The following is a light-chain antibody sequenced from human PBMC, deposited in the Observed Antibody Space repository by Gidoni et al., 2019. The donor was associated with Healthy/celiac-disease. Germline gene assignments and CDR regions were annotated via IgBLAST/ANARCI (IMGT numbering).Light chain of an antibody. CDR3: QQRSNWPPWT. V-gene: IGKV3-11*01. CDR1: QSVRSS. J-gene: IGKJ1*01. Sequence: EIVLTQSHATLSLSPGERATLTGRASQSVRSSLAWYQQKPGQAPRLLIYDAYHRATGIPARFSGSWSGTDFTLTISRLEPEDFAVYYCQQRSNWPPWTFGQGTKLEIK. CDR2: DAY.